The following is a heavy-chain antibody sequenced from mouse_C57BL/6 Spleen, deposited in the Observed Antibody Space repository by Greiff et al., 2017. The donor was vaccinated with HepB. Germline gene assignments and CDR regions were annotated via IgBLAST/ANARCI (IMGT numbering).Heavy chain of an antibody. CDR2: IDPSDSYT. V-gene: IGHV1-59*01. D-gene: IGHD4-1*01. Sequence: QVHVKQPGAELVRPGTSVKLSCKASGYTFTSYWMHWVKQRPGQGLEWIGVIDPSDSYTNYNQKFKGKATLTVDTSSSTAYMQLSSLTSEDSAVYYCAKRFNWDVEAMDYWGQGTSVTVSS. J-gene: IGHJ4*01. CDR1: GYTFTSYW. CDR3: AKRFNWDVEAMDY.